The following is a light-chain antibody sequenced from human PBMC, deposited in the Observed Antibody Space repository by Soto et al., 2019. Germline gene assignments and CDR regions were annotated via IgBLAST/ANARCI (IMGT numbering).Light chain of an antibody. V-gene: IGKV3-20*01. CDR2: GAS. CDR3: QHYGTSHT. CDR1: QSVSSIY. Sequence: ELVLTQSPGTLCLSPGESATLSCRASQSVSSIYLTWYQQKPGQAPRLLIFGASSRATGIPDRFSGSGSGTDFTLTIRRLEPEDFAVYYCQHYGTSHTFGQGTKVDIK. J-gene: IGKJ2*01.